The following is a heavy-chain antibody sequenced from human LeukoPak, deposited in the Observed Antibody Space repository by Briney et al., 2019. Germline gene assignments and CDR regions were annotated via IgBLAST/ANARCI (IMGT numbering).Heavy chain of an antibody. D-gene: IGHD1-26*01. CDR1: AFSLNAYN. J-gene: IGHJ4*02. CDR3: VRDRGTYRPIDY. CDR2: ISYTGTYI. Sequence: NPGGSLRLSCAASAFSLNAYNMNWVRQAPGKVLEWVSSISYTGTYIYYADSVKGRFTISRDNAQNSLYLQMNSLRAEDTAIYYCVRDRGTYRPIDYWGQGTLVTVSS. V-gene: IGHV3-21*04.